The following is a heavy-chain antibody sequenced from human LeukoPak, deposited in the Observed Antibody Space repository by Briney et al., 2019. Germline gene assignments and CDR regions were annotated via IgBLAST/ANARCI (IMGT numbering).Heavy chain of an antibody. CDR2: IYYSGST. V-gene: IGHV4-59*01. Sequence: SETLSLTCTVSGGSISSYYWSWIRQPPGKGLEWIGYIYYSGSTSYNPSLKSRVTISVDTSKNQFSLKLSSVTAADTAVYYCARGRDGYNRIDYWGRGTLVTVSS. J-gene: IGHJ4*02. CDR3: ARGRDGYNRIDY. D-gene: IGHD5-24*01. CDR1: GGSISSYY.